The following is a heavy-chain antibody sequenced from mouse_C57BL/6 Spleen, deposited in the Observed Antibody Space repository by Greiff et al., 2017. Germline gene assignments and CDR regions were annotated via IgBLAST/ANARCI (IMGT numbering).Heavy chain of an antibody. V-gene: IGHV1-59*01. CDR1: GYTFTSYW. Sequence: QVQLQQPGAELVRPGTSVKLSCKASGYTFTSYWMHWVKQRPGQGLEWIGVIDPSDSYTNYNQKFKGKATLTVDTSSSTAYMQLSSLTSEDSAVYYCARGDGNYPFAYWGQGTLVTVSA. CDR3: ARGDGNYPFAY. D-gene: IGHD2-1*01. J-gene: IGHJ3*01. CDR2: IDPSDSYT.